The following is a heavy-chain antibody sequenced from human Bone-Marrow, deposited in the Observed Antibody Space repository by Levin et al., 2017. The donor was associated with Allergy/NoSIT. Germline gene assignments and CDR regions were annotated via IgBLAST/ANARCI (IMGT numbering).Heavy chain of an antibody. CDR3: ARDLYSSGWYPYYYYGMDV. V-gene: IGHV3-33*01. J-gene: IGHJ6*02. Sequence: MHWVRQDPGKGLEWVAVIWYDGSNKYYADSVKGRFTISRDNSKNTLYLQMNSLRAEDTAVYYCARDLYSSGWYPYYYYGMDVWGQGTTVTVSS. D-gene: IGHD6-19*01. CDR2: IWYDGSNK.